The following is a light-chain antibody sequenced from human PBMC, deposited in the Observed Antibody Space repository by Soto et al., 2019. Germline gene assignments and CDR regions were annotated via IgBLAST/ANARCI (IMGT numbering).Light chain of an antibody. CDR3: SSYTSSTAYV. V-gene: IGLV2-14*01. Sequence: QSARTQPAWVSVSPGQSITISCTGTSSDVGGYNYVSWYQLHPGKAPKLILYEVTNRPSGVSDRFSGSKSGNTASLTISGLQAEDEADYYCSSYTSSTAYVFGTGTKVTVL. CDR1: SSDVGGYNY. CDR2: EVT. J-gene: IGLJ1*01.